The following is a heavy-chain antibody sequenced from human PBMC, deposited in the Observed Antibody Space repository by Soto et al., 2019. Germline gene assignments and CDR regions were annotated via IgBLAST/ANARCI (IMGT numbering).Heavy chain of an antibody. D-gene: IGHD3-22*01. CDR1: GFTFSNYA. Sequence: EVQLLESGGGLVQPGGSLTLSCAASGFTFSNYAMSWVRQAPGKGLEWVSAIRDSGGGTYYADSVKGRFTISRDNSKNTLYLRMNSLRAEDTAVYYCARGSGSSAYSRFDYWGQGTLVTVSS. V-gene: IGHV3-23*01. CDR3: ARGSGSSAYSRFDY. J-gene: IGHJ4*02. CDR2: IRDSGGGT.